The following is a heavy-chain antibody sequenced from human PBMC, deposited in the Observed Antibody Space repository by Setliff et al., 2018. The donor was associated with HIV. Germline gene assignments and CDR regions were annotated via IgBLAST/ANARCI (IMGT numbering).Heavy chain of an antibody. V-gene: IGHV3-30*02. J-gene: IGHJ4*02. CDR3: AKDLVYYDSSGDLDY. Sequence: GGSLRLSCAVSGFTFSTYGMHWVRQAPGKGLEWVTFIRYDGSNTYYVDSVKGRFTISRENSKNTLYLQMNSLRAEDTAVYYCAKDLVYYDSSGDLDYWGQGTLVTVSS. CDR1: GFTFSTYG. D-gene: IGHD3-22*01. CDR2: IRYDGSNT.